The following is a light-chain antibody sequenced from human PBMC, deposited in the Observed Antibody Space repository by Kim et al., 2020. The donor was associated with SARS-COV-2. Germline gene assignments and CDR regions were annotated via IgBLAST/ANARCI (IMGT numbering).Light chain of an antibody. Sequence: EIVLTQSPATLSLSPGERATLSCRASQSVSSYLAWYQQKPGQAPRLLIYDASNRATGIPARFSGSGSGTDFTLTISSLEAEDFAVYYCQQRSKWPPTFGQGTKREI. CDR3: QQRSKWPPT. V-gene: IGKV3-11*01. J-gene: IGKJ2*01. CDR1: QSVSSY. CDR2: DAS.